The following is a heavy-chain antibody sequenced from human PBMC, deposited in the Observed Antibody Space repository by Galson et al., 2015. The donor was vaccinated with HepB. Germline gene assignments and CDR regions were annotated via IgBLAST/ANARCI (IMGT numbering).Heavy chain of an antibody. CDR3: ARHHTTGWYYFDN. J-gene: IGHJ4*02. CDR1: GASFSSSNYY. D-gene: IGHD1-1*01. V-gene: IGHV4-39*01. Sequence: SETLSLTCIVSGASFSSSNYYWGWVRQPPGKGLEWIGTIHSSGSPYYNPSLSSRSTLSVDTSKSLFSLKLSSVTAADTAVYYCARHHTTGWYYFDNWGQGTLVSVSP. CDR2: IHSSGSP.